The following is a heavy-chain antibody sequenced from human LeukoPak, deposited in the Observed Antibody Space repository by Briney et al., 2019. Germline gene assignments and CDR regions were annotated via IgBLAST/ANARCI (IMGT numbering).Heavy chain of an antibody. Sequence: PGGSLRLSCAASGFTFSDYYMNWVRQAPGKGLEWVSYISGSGTTIDYADSVKGRFTISRDNAKNSLYLQMNSLRAEDTAVYYCARDMELRYFDWLPSEGCFDYWGQGTVVTVSS. J-gene: IGHJ4*02. CDR3: ARDMELRYFDWLPSEGCFDY. D-gene: IGHD3-9*01. V-gene: IGHV3-11*01. CDR2: ISGSGTTI. CDR1: GFTFSDYY.